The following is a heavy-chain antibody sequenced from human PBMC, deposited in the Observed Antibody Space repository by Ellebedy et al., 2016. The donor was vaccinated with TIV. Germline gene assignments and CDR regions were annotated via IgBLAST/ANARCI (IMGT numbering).Heavy chain of an antibody. CDR3: ARENCSSTSCAAIDY. J-gene: IGHJ4*02. V-gene: IGHV1-69*04. Sequence: AASVKVSCKASGGTFSSYAISWVRQAPGQGLEWMGRIIPILGIANYAQKFQGRVTITADKSTSTAYMELSSLRSEDTAVYYCARENCSSTSCAAIDYWGQGTLVTVSS. CDR2: IIPILGIA. CDR1: GGTFSSYA. D-gene: IGHD2-2*01.